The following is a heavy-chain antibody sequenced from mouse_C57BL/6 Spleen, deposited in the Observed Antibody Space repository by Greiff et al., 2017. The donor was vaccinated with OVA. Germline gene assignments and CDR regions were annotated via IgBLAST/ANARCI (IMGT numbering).Heavy chain of an antibody. Sequence: DVKLQESGPVLVKPGASVKMSCKASGYTFTDYYMNWVKQSHGKSLEWIGVINPYNGGTSYNQKFKGKATLTVDKSSSTAYMELNSLTSEDSAVYYCARSTYYSNPWYFDVWGTGTTVTVSS. D-gene: IGHD2-5*01. CDR3: ARSTYYSNPWYFDV. CDR1: GYTFTDYY. J-gene: IGHJ1*03. V-gene: IGHV1-19*01. CDR2: INPYNGGT.